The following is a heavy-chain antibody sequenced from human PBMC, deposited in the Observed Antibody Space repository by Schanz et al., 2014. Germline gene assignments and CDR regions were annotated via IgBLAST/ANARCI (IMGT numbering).Heavy chain of an antibody. CDR1: GYTFTSYG. CDR2: MNPNSGNT. Sequence: VQLVQSGAEVKRPGASVKVSCKASGYTFTSYGISWVRQAPGQGLEWMGWMNPNSGNTGYAQKFQGRVTMTRNTSISTAYMELSSLRSEDTAVYYCASSGAGYSSSWDFDYWGQGTLVTVSS. D-gene: IGHD6-13*01. J-gene: IGHJ4*02. V-gene: IGHV1-8*02. CDR3: ASSGAGYSSSWDFDY.